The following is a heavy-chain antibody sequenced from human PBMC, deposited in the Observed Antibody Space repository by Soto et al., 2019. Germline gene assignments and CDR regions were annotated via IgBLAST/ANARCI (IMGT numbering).Heavy chain of an antibody. V-gene: IGHV1-69*13. CDR1: GGTFSGYA. CDR2: IIPMFGTS. J-gene: IGHJ4*02. CDR3: ARGSCSSTSCYKEYYFDL. Sequence: SVKVSSKASGGTFSGYAISWVRPAPGQGLEWMGEIIPMFGTSNYAQKFQGRVTITADESTSTAYMELSRLRSEDTLVYCCARGSCSSTSCYKEYYFDLWGQGTLVTVSS. D-gene: IGHD2-2*02.